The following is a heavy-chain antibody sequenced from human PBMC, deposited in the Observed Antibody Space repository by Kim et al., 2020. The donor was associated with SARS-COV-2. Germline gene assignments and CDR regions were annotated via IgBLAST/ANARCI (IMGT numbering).Heavy chain of an antibody. CDR2: GNP. V-gene: IGHV7-4-1*02. CDR3: ARDGLALDY. Sequence: GNPTNAQGFTGRVVFSLDTSVSTAYLQISSLKAEDTAVYYCARDGLALDYWGQGTLVTVSS. D-gene: IGHD6-6*01. J-gene: IGHJ4*02.